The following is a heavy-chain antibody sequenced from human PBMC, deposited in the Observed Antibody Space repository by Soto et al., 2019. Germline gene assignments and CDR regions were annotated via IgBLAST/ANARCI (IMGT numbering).Heavy chain of an antibody. CDR1: GGSISSYY. CDR2: IYYSGST. Sequence: QVQLQESGPGLVKPSETLSLTCTVSGGSISSYYRSWIRQPPGKGLEWIGYIYYSGSTNYNPSLKSRVTISVDTSKNQFSLKLSSVTAADTAVYYCATNSSSWYYFDYWGQGTLVTVSS. V-gene: IGHV4-59*01. CDR3: ATNSSSWYYFDY. D-gene: IGHD6-13*01. J-gene: IGHJ4*02.